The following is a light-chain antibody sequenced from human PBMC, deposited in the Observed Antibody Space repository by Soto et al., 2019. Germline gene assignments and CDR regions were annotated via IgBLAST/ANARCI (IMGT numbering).Light chain of an antibody. J-gene: IGKJ2*01. Sequence: DLQMTQSPSSLSASVGDRVTITCRASQSISNYLNWYQQKPGKAPKLLIFAASNLQRGVPSRFSGSGSGTDFTLTISSLQPEDFATYYCQQSYSTPLYTFGQGTKLEIK. V-gene: IGKV1-39*01. CDR3: QQSYSTPLYT. CDR2: AAS. CDR1: QSISNY.